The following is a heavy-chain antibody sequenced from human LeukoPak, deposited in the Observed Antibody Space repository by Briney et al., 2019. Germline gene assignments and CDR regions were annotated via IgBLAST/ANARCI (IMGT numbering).Heavy chain of an antibody. J-gene: IGHJ4*02. V-gene: IGHV4-59*08. D-gene: IGHD6-19*01. CDR3: AGYSSGWYGGGVDY. Sequence: PSETLSLTCTVSGGSISNYYWSWIRQPPGKGLEWIGYIYYSGSTNYNPSLKSRVTISVDTSKNQFSLKLSSVTAADTAVYYCAGYSSGWYGGGVDYWGQGTLVTVSS. CDR1: GGSISNYY. CDR2: IYYSGST.